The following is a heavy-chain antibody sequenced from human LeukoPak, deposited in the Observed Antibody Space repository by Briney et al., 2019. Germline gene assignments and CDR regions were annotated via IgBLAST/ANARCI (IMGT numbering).Heavy chain of an antibody. D-gene: IGHD6-6*01. Sequence: GGSLRLSCAASGFTFSSYGMHWVRQAPGKGLEWVAFIRYDGSNKYYADSVKGRFTISRDNSKNTLYLQMNSLRAEDTAVYYCARGGARAARPGDGLIIDYWGQGTLVTVSS. J-gene: IGHJ4*02. CDR2: IRYDGSNK. V-gene: IGHV3-30*02. CDR1: GFTFSSYG. CDR3: ARGGARAARPGDGLIIDY.